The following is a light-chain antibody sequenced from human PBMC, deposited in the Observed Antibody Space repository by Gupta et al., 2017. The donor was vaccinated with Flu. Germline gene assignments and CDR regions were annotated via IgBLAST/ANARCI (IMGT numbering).Light chain of an antibody. V-gene: IGLV10-54*04. CDR3: SAWDRSLNAVV. J-gene: IGLJ2*01. CDR2: RNN. Sequence: TATLTCTGHTNTVSNHCAAWLQLHQGHPPKVLSYRNNNRPSGISERFSASRSGDTASLTITGLQPEDEADYYCSAWDRSLNAVVFGGGTKLTVL. CDR1: TNTVSNHC.